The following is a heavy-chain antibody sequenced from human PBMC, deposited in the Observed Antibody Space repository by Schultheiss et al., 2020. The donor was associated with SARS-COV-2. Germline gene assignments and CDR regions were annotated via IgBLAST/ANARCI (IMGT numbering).Heavy chain of an antibody. CDR2: IYHSGST. Sequence: GSLRLSCAASGFTFSNAWMSWVRQAPGKGLEWVGEIYHSGSTNYNPSLKSRVTISVDKSKNQFSLKLSSVTAADTAVYYCARGPPSAVAGNNWFDPWGQGTLVTVSS. CDR1: GFTFSNAW. J-gene: IGHJ5*02. D-gene: IGHD6-19*01. CDR3: ARGPPSAVAGNNWFDP. V-gene: IGHV4-4*02.